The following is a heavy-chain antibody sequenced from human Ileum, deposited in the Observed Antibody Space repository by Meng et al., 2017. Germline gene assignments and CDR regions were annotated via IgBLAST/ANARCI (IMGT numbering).Heavy chain of an antibody. Sequence: QVQLQESGPGLVKSSQTLSLTCTVSGCSISSGDYYWSWVRQPPGKGLEWIGEIFHTGNTNYNPSLQSRVSLSIDKSKNQFSLKVISVTAADTAVYYCVNYCSGGKCSPNEKTQHWGQGTLVTVSS. V-gene: IGHV4-30-4*03. CDR3: VNYCSGGKCSPNEKTQH. CDR1: GCSISSGDYY. J-gene: IGHJ1*01. D-gene: IGHD2-15*01. CDR2: IFHTGNT.